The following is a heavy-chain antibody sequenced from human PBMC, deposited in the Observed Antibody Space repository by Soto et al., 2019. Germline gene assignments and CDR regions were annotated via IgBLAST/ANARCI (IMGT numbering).Heavy chain of an antibody. J-gene: IGHJ6*02. Sequence: PGGSLRLSCTGSGFTFNSYAMHWVRQAPGKGLEWVALISFDGSYKYYADSVKGRFTISRDNSKNTLYLQVNSLRGEDTAVYYCARIALPHPHTGDYYGMTVWGQGTTVTVPS. V-gene: IGHV3-30-3*01. CDR3: ARIALPHPHTGDYYGMTV. CDR2: ISFDGSYK. CDR1: GFTFNSYA.